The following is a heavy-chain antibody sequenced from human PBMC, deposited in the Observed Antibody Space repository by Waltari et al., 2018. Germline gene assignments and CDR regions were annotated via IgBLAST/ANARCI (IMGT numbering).Heavy chain of an antibody. V-gene: IGHV3-15*01. D-gene: IGHD3-22*01. J-gene: IGHJ4*02. CDR1: GFTFSNAW. CDR3: TTAYYDSSGYYFSDD. Sequence: EVQLVESGGGLVKPGGSLRLSCAASGFTFSNAWMSWVRQAPGRGLEWVGRIKSKTDGGTTYYAAPVKGRFTNSRDDSKNTLYLQMNSLKTEDTAVYYCTTAYYDSSGYYFSDDWGQGTLVTVSS. CDR2: IKSKTDGGTT.